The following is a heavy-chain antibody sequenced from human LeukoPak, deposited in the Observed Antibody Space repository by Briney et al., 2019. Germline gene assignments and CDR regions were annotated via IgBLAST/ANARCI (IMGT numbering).Heavy chain of an antibody. CDR2: IYYSGGT. CDR3: ARGDTATYYYFDY. CDR1: GGSISSYY. V-gene: IGHV4-59*01. J-gene: IGHJ4*02. Sequence: SETLSLTCTVSGGSISSYYWSWIRQPPGKGLEWMGYIYYSGGTNYNPSLMSRVTISVDTSKNQFSLKLSSVTAADTAVYYCARGDTATYYYFDYWGEGALVTVSS. D-gene: IGHD5-18*01.